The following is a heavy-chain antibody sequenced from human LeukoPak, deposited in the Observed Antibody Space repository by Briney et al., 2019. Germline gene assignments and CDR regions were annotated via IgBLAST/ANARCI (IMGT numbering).Heavy chain of an antibody. CDR3: GAGQYSSGTPLFDY. Sequence: PSETLSLTCTVSGGSISSSSYYWGWIRQPPGKGLEWIGSIYYSGSTYYNPSLKSRVTISVDTSRNQFSLKLSSVTAADTAVYYCGAGQYSSGTPLFDYWGQGTLVTVSS. CDR2: IYYSGST. J-gene: IGHJ4*02. D-gene: IGHD6-19*01. V-gene: IGHV4-39*07. CDR1: GGSISSSSYY.